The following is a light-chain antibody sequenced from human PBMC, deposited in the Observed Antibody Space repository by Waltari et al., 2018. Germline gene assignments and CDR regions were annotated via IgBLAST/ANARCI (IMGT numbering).Light chain of an antibody. Sequence: IQVTQSPSTLSASVGDRVTITCRATQSLSNRVAWYQQKPGKAPKLLIYKASTLESGVPSRFSGSGSGTEFTLTISSLQPDDFATYFCQQYNNYTPKTFGQGTKVDIK. V-gene: IGKV1-5*01. J-gene: IGKJ1*01. CDR3: QQYNNYTPKT. CDR2: KAS. CDR1: QSLSNR.